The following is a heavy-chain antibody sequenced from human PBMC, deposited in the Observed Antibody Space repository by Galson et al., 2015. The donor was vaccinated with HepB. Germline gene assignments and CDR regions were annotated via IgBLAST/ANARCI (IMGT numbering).Heavy chain of an antibody. J-gene: IGHJ4*02. D-gene: IGHD6-6*01. CDR3: ARTRSQQLVEEFDY. V-gene: IGHV2-5*02. Sequence: PALVKPTQTLTLTCTFSGFSLSTSGVGVGWIRQPPGKALEWLALIYWDDDKRYSPSLKSRLTITKDTSKNQVVLTMTNMDPVDTATYYCARTRSQQLVEEFDYWGQGTLVTVSS. CDR2: IYWDDDK. CDR1: GFSLSTSGVG.